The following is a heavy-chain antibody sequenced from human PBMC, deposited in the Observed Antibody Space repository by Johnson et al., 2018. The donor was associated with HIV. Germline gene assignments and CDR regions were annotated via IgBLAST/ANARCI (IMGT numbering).Heavy chain of an antibody. Sequence: VQLVESGGGVVRPGESLRLSCAASGFTFDDYGMSWVRQGPGKGLEWVSGINWNGGSIGYADSVKGRFTIPSDNSQNTLYLLMNSLRPEDTAVYYRARDRIRISGLVTTEWDGLDAFDIWGRDNGHRLF. CDR1: GFTFDDYG. CDR3: ARDRIRISGLVTTEWDGLDAFDI. J-gene: IGHJ3*02. D-gene: IGHD3/OR15-3a*01. CDR2: INWNGGSI. V-gene: IGHV3-20*04.